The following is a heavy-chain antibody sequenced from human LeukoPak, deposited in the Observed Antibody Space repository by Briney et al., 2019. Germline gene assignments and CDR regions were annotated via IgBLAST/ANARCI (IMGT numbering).Heavy chain of an antibody. CDR3: ATTYYYDSSGYYYYAFDI. V-gene: IGHV1-2*02. D-gene: IGHD3-22*01. Sequence: ASVKVSCKASGYTFTSYYMHWVRQAPGQGLEWMGWINPNSGGTNYAQKFQGRVTMTRDTSISTAYMELSRLRSDDTAVYYCATTYYYDSSGYYYYAFDIWGQGTMVTVSS. CDR2: INPNSGGT. J-gene: IGHJ3*02. CDR1: GYTFTSYY.